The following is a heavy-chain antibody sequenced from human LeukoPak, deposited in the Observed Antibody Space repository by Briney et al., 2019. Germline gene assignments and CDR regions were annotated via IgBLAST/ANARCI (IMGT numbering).Heavy chain of an antibody. CDR2: INHSGST. J-gene: IGHJ4*02. CDR1: GGSFSGYY. V-gene: IGHV4-34*01. D-gene: IGHD2/OR15-2a*01. CDR3: ARGRFLGRIRRVFDY. Sequence: SETLSLTCAVYGGSFSGYYWSWIRQPPGKGLEWIGEINHSGSTNYNPSLKSRVTISVDTSKNQFSLKLSSVAAADTAVYYCARGRFLGRIRRVFDYWGQGTLVTVSS.